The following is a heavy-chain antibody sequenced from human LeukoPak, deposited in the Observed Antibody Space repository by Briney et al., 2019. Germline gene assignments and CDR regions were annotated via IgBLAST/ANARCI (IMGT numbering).Heavy chain of an antibody. CDR2: INSDGSST. CDR3: ARTGTTVSFDAFDI. J-gene: IGHJ3*02. V-gene: IGHV3-74*01. CDR1: GFTFSSYW. D-gene: IGHD1-1*01. Sequence: PGGSLRLSGAASGFTFSSYWMHWVRQAPGEGLVWVSRINSDGSSTSYADSVKGRFTISRDNAKNTLYPQMNSLRAEDTAVYYCARTGTTVSFDAFDIWGQGTMVTVSS.